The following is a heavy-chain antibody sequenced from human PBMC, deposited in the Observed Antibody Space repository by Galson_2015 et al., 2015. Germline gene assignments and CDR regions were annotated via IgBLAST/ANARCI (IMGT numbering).Heavy chain of an antibody. CDR1: GGTFSSYA. Sequence: CKASGGTFSSYAISWVRQAPGQGLEWMGGIIPIFGTANYAQKFQGRVTITADKSTSTAYMELSSLRSEDTAVYYCAGWHNWNYGGTGVGNNYYYYYMDVWGKGTTVTVSS. J-gene: IGHJ6*03. V-gene: IGHV1-69*06. CDR2: IIPIFGTA. CDR3: AGWHNWNYGGTGVGNNYYYYYMDV. D-gene: IGHD1-7*01.